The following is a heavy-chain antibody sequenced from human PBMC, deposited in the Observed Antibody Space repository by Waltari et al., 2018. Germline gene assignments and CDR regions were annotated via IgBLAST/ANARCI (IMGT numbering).Heavy chain of an antibody. J-gene: IGHJ6*02. D-gene: IGHD3-22*01. CDR2: ISYNERNI. V-gene: IGHV3-30*09. CDR3: ARDYCDRTNCHGMDV. Sequence: QVQLVESGGGVVQPGRSLRPPCAAPEFTFSSSFMHWVRQAPGKGLEWVAVISYNERNIYYVDSVKGRFAISRDNSKKMLYLQMNSLRAEDTAVYYCARDYCDRTNCHGMDVWGQGTTVTVSS. CDR1: EFTFSSSF.